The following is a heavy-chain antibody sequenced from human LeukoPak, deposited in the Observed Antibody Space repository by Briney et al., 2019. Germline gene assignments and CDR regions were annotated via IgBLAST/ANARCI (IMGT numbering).Heavy chain of an antibody. CDR1: GYSFTGHY. D-gene: IGHD3-22*01. V-gene: IGHV1-2*02. CDR2: INPKSGGT. Sequence: ASVKVSCKASGYSFTGHYMHWVRQAPGQGLEWMGWINPKSGGTNYAQKFQGRVTMTRDTSISTAYMDMSSLRSDDPAVYYCASPSTLYYHDSSFDYWGQGTLVTVSS. J-gene: IGHJ4*02. CDR3: ASPSTLYYHDSSFDY.